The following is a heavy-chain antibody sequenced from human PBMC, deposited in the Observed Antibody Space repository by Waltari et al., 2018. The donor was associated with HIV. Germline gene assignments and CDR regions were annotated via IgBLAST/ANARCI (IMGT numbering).Heavy chain of an antibody. CDR1: DYSISSGYY. J-gene: IGHJ6*02. V-gene: IGHV4-38-2*02. Sequence: QVQLQESGPGLVKPSETLSLTCAVSDYSISSGYYWGWIRQPPGKGLAWIGSIYHSVSTYYNPALKSRVTISVDTSKNQFSLKLSSVTAADTAVYYCARERGGYDILTGYWEVDVWGQWTTVTVSS. D-gene: IGHD3-9*01. CDR3: ARERGGYDILTGYWEVDV. CDR2: IYHSVST.